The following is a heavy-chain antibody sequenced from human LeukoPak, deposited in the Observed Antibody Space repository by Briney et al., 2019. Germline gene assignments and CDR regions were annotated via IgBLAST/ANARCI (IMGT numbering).Heavy chain of an antibody. CDR3: ARVRIVARPIDY. J-gene: IGHJ4*02. Sequence: PSGTLSLTCTVSGGSISSNSYYWGWIRQPPGKGLEWIGSIYYSGSTYYNPSLKSRVTISVDTSKNQFSLKLSSVTAADTAVYYCARVRIVARPIDYWGQGTLVTVSS. D-gene: IGHD6-6*01. CDR2: IYYSGST. CDR1: GGSISSNSYY. V-gene: IGHV4-39*07.